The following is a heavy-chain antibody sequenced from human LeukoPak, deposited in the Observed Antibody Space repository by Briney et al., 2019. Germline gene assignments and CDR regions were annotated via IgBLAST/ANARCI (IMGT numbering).Heavy chain of an antibody. J-gene: IGHJ6*03. V-gene: IGHV4-34*01. CDR2: INHSGST. CDR3: ARVLKGLDSSGYYDYYYYYMDV. CDR1: GGSFSGYY. D-gene: IGHD3-22*01. Sequence: PSETLSLTCAVYGGSFSGYYWSWIRQPPGKGLEWIGEINHSGSTNYNPSLKSRVTISVDTSKNQFSLKLRSVTAADTAVYYCARVLKGLDSSGYYDYYYYYMDVWGKGTTVTVSS.